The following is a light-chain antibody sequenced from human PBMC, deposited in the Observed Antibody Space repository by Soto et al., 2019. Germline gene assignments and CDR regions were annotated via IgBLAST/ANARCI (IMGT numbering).Light chain of an antibody. V-gene: IGLV1-47*02. CDR1: SSNIESNW. Sequence: QSVVTQAPSVSGTPGQRVTISCSGSSSNIESNWVYWYQQLPGTAPKLLIYNNNQRPSGVSDRFSGSKSGTSASLAITGLRSDDEAEYYCATWDDDLYTPIIGGGTKLTVL. J-gene: IGLJ2*01. CDR3: ATWDDDLYTPI. CDR2: NNN.